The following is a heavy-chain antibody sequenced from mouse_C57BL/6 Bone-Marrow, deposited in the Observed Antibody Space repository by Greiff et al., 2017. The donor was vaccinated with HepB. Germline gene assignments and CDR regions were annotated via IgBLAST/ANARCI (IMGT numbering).Heavy chain of an antibody. V-gene: IGHV3-6*01. CDR2: ISYDGSN. D-gene: IGHD5-1*01. CDR1: GYSITSGYY. CDR3: ARGERCYLYYYAMDY. Sequence: ESGPGLVKPSQSLSLTCSVTGYSITSGYYWNWIRQFPGNKLEWMGYISYDGSNNYNPSLKNRISITRDTSKNQFFLKLNSVTTEDTATYYCARGERCYLYYYAMDYWGQGTSVTVSS. J-gene: IGHJ4*01.